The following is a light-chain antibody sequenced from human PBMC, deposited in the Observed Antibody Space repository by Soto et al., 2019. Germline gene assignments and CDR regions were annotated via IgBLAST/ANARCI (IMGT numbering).Light chain of an antibody. CDR3: QQSYGTPYT. CDR2: GAS. CDR1: QSISNY. Sequence: DIQMTQSPSSLSASVGDRVTITCRASQSISNYLSWYQQKPGKAPKLLIFGASTLQTGVPLRVSGTGSGTDFSLTFSSLQPEDFATYYCQQSYGTPYTFGQGTKLEI. V-gene: IGKV1-39*01. J-gene: IGKJ2*01.